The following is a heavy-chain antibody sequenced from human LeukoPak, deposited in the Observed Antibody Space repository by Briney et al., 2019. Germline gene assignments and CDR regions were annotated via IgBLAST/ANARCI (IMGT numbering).Heavy chain of an antibody. CDR1: GFTFDDYA. D-gene: IGHD1-14*01. Sequence: GGSLRLSCAASGFTFDDYAMHWVRQAPGKGLEWVSGISWNSGSIGYADSVKGRFTISRDDSENTLYLQMNSLRAEDTAVYYCAKATGYPLWGQGTLVTVSS. CDR3: AKATGYPL. V-gene: IGHV3-9*01. J-gene: IGHJ4*02. CDR2: ISWNSGSI.